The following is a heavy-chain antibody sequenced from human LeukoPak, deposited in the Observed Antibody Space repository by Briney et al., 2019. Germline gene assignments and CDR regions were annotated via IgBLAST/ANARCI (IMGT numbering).Heavy chain of an antibody. Sequence: PGGSLRLSCAASGFTLSSYGMNWVRQAPGKGLEWVSYVSSSRSTTYYADSVKGRFTISRDKAKNSLYLQMNSLRDEDTAVYYCARGGSGYGDYYYFYGLDVWGQGTTVTVSS. CDR2: VSSSRSTT. J-gene: IGHJ6*02. CDR1: GFTLSSYG. D-gene: IGHD3-22*01. CDR3: ARGGSGYGDYYYFYGLDV. V-gene: IGHV3-48*02.